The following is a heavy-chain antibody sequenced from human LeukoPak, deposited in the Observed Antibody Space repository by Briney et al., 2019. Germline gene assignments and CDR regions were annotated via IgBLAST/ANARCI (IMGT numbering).Heavy chain of an antibody. CDR2: IHYSGSA. CDR1: GGSISSRDYY. CDR3: ARGQRPYFVVVPAAMYGSFDR. D-gene: IGHD2-2*01. V-gene: IGHV4-30-4*08. J-gene: IGHJ3*02. Sequence: SQTLSLTCTVSGGSISSRDYYWSWIRQAPGMGLEWIGYIHYSGSADYNPSLKSRVTISVDTSKNQFSLKLSSVTAADTAVDYWARGQRPYFVVVPAAMYGSFDRWGQGTMVTVSS.